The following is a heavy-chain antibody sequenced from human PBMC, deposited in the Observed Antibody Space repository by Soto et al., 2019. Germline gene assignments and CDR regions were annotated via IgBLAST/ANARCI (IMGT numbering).Heavy chain of an antibody. CDR1: TFSMYS. J-gene: IGHJ5*02. Sequence: EVQVVESGGGLVHPGGSLRLSCNFTFSMYSMNWVRQAPGKGLEWVASISSGSAYIKYADSVKGRFTISRDNAKNSVSLQMNSLRVDDTAVYFCTRDQGGSYDSWFDPWGLGTPVTVSS. CDR2: ISSGSAYI. CDR3: TRDQGGSYDSWFDP. V-gene: IGHV3-21*01. D-gene: IGHD1-26*01.